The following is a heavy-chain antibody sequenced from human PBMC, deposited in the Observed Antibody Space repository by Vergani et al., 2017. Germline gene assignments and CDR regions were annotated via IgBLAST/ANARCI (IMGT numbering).Heavy chain of an antibody. J-gene: IGHJ4*03. V-gene: IGHV4-61*02. CDR3: ARGSCFGLSCYKPLIDY. CDR2: IHTSGST. CDR1: GGSINSHNYY. D-gene: IGHD3/OR15-3a*01. Sequence: QVQLQESGPGLVKPSQTLSLTCTVSGGSINSHNYYWSWIRQPAGKGLEWIGRIHTSGSTNYNPSLKSRVTMSEDTSKNQFSLNLTSVTAADAAVYFCARGSCFGLSCYKPLIDYWGQGILVTGSS.